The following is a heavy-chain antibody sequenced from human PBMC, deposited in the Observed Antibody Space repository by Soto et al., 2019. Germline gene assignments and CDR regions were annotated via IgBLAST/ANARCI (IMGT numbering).Heavy chain of an antibody. D-gene: IGHD2-2*01. CDR2: INDDGDRT. V-gene: IGHV3-23*01. CDR3: ARDEWTNRRTYRCSSTDV. Sequence: EVQLLESGGGLVQPGGSLKLSCAVSGFTFRIYAMCWVRQAPGKGLEWVSGINDDGDRTYYPDSVKGRFTISRDNSKTTMYLQMNGSRAEDTGDFYCARDEWTNRRTYRCSSTDVWGQATTVTVSS. J-gene: IGHJ6*02. CDR1: GFTFRIYA.